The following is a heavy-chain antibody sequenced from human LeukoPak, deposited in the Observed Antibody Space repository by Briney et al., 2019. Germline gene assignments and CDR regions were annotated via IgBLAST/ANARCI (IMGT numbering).Heavy chain of an antibody. CDR2: VFYSGST. V-gene: IGHV4-59*01. D-gene: IGHD3-22*01. J-gene: IGHJ4*02. CDR1: DDSIKNYF. CDR3: ARGTRRYYDGSGYYYGEFDY. Sequence: SETLSLTCTVSDDSIKNYFWTWIRQSPGKGLEWIGYVFYSGSTSYNPSLRSRLTMSVDTSKSQFSLNLKSVTAADTAVYYCARGTRRYYDGSGYYYGEFDYWGQGILVTVST.